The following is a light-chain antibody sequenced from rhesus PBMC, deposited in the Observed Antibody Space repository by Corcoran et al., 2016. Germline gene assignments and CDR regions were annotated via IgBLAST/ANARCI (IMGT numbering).Light chain of an antibody. J-gene: IGKJ4*01. CDR3: LQDSTTPLT. CDR1: QGMNKE. V-gene: IGKV1-94*01. CDR2: AAS. Sequence: DIQMTQSPSSLSASVGDRVTVTCRASQGMNKELSWYQQKPGKAPPLLIDAASSLQTGVASRFTGRGSGTDYTLTISSLQPEDVATYSCLQDSTTPLTFGGGTKVEIK.